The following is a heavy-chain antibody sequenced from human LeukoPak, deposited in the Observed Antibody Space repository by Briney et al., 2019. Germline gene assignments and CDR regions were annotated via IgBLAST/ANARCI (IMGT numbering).Heavy chain of an antibody. J-gene: IGHJ4*02. CDR1: GGTLSSYA. Sequence: GASVKVSCKVFGGTLSSYAFGWVRQAPGQGLEWLGGTIPIFGSATYAQKFQDRITVTVDESTKTAYMDLSSLSSEDTAVYYCARRGPAAAFDYWGQGTLVTVSS. CDR3: ARRGPAAAFDY. CDR2: TIPIFGSA. V-gene: IGHV1-69*13. D-gene: IGHD6-13*01.